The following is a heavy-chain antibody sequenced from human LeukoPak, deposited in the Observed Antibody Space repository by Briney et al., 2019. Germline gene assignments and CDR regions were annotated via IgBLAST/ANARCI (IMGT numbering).Heavy chain of an antibody. J-gene: IGHJ4*02. D-gene: IGHD3-3*01. Sequence: GRSLRLSCAASGFTFSSYGMHWVRQAPGKGLEWVAVIWYDGSNKHYADSVKGRFTISRDNSKNTLYLQMNSLRAEDTAVYYCAKAFLTYYDFWSGYYPDYWGQGTLVTVSS. CDR3: AKAFLTYYDFWSGYYPDY. V-gene: IGHV3-33*06. CDR2: IWYDGSNK. CDR1: GFTFSSYG.